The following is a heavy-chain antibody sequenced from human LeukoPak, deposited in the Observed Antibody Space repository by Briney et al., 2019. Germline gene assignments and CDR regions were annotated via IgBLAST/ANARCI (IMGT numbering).Heavy chain of an antibody. CDR3: ARDRGDWDAFDI. D-gene: IGHD3-10*01. CDR1: GYTFTGYY. Sequence: ASVKVSCKGSGYTFTGYYMHWVRQAPGQGLEWMGWINPKSGDTHYAQKFQGRVTMTRDTSITTAYMELSRLRSDDTAVYYCARDRGDWDAFDIWGQGTMVTVSS. CDR2: INPKSGDT. J-gene: IGHJ3*02. V-gene: IGHV1-2*02.